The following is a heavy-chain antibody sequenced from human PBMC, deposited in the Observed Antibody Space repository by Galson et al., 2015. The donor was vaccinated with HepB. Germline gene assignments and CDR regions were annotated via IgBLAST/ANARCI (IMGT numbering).Heavy chain of an antibody. CDR2: VDPEDGET. V-gene: IGHV1-69-2*01. CDR1: GYTFTDYY. CDR3: ATDLIAARPGGY. Sequence: VKVSCKVSGYTFTDYYIHWVQQAPGKGLEWMGLVDPEDGETIYAEKFQGRVTITADTSTDTAYMELSSLRSEDTAVYYCATDLIAARPGGYWGQGTLVTVSS. D-gene: IGHD6-6*01. J-gene: IGHJ4*02.